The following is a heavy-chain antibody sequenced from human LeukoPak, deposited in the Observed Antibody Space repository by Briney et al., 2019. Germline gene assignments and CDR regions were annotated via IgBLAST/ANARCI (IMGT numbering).Heavy chain of an antibody. CDR3: AKDDYDILTGLFDY. Sequence: GGSLRLSCAASGFTFSSYSMNWVRQAPGKGLEWVAVISYDGSNKKYADSAKGRFTISRDNSKNTQYLQINTLRVGDTAVYYCAKDDYDILTGLFDYWGQGTLVTVSS. V-gene: IGHV3-30*18. CDR1: GFTFSSYS. J-gene: IGHJ4*02. D-gene: IGHD3-9*01. CDR2: ISYDGSNK.